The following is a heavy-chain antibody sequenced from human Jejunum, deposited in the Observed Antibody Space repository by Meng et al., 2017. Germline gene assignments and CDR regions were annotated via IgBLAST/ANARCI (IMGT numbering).Heavy chain of an antibody. J-gene: IGHJ4*02. CDR2: IYYSGST. V-gene: IGHV4-61*01. CDR3: ARVILYSGSYYFDS. D-gene: IGHD1-26*01. Sequence: QVQLRDSGPGSVGPSKPLSLTCTVSGDSVSSYNYYWSWIRQPPGKGLEWIGYIYYSGSTDHNPSLKSRVTMSVDTSRNQFSLNLSSVTAADTAVYYCARVILYSGSYYFDSWGQGTLVTVSS. CDR1: GDSVSSYNYY.